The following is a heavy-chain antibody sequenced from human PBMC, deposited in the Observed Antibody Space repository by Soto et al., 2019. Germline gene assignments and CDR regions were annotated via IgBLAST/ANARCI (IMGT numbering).Heavy chain of an antibody. D-gene: IGHD3-16*01. Sequence: EVQLLESGGGLVQPGGSLRLSCAASGFTFSSYAMSWVRQAPGKGLEWVSAISGSGGSTYYADSVKGRFTISRDNSKHPLYLQMNSLRAEEKAVYYCAKAARMMITFGGFYWGQGTLVTVSS. CDR1: GFTFSSYA. CDR2: ISGSGGST. V-gene: IGHV3-23*01. CDR3: AKAARMMITFGGFY. J-gene: IGHJ4*02.